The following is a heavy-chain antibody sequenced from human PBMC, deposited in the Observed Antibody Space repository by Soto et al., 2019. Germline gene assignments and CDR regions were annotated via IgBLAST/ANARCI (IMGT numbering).Heavy chain of an antibody. CDR3: ARHLSMYSSGWSYYYYGMDV. J-gene: IGHJ6*02. CDR1: GYSFTSYW. V-gene: IGHV5-51*01. CDR2: IYPGDSGT. D-gene: IGHD6-19*01. Sequence: GESLKISCKGSGYSFTSYWIGWVRQMPGKGLEWMGIIYPGDSGTRYSPSFQGQVTISADKSISTAYLQWSSLKASDTAMYYCARHLSMYSSGWSYYYYGMDVWGQGTTVTVSS.